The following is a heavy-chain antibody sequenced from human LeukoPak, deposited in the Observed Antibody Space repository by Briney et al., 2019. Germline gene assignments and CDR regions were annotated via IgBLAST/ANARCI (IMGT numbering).Heavy chain of an antibody. CDR2: IYYSGST. V-gene: IGHV4-59*01. J-gene: IGHJ4*02. CDR3: ARSIAAAGSWFLDY. D-gene: IGHD6-13*01. CDR1: GGSISSYY. Sequence: SETLSLTCTVSGGSISSYYWNWIRQPPGKGLEWIGYIYYSGSTNYNPSLKSRVTISVDTSKNQSSLKLSSVTAADTAVYYCARSIAAAGSWFLDYWGQGTLVTVSS.